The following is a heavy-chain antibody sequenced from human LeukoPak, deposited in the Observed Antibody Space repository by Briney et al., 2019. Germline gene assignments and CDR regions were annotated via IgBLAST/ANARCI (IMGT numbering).Heavy chain of an antibody. CDR1: GFTFSSYE. J-gene: IGHJ4*02. V-gene: IGHV3-48*03. CDR2: ISSSGSTI. CDR3: ARAPGEYYFDY. Sequence: GGSLRLSCAASGFTFSSYEMNRVRQAPGKGLEWVSYISSSGSTIYYADSVKGRFTISRDNAKNSLYLQMNSLRAEDTAVYYCARAPGEYYFDYWGQGTLVTVSS. D-gene: IGHD3-10*01.